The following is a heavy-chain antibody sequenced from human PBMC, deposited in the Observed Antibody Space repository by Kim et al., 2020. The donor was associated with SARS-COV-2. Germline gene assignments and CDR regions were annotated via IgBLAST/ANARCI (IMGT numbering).Heavy chain of an antibody. CDR1: GYTFTSYD. J-gene: IGHJ6*02. V-gene: IGHV1-8*01. Sequence: ASVKVSCKASGYTFTSYDINWVRQATGQGLEWMGWMNPNSGNTGYAQKFQGRVTMTRNTSISTAYMELSSLRSEDTAVYYCARGGGITIFGEQVGYYYYGMDVWGQGTTVTVSS. CDR3: ARGGGITIFGEQVGYYYYGMDV. CDR2: MNPNSGNT. D-gene: IGHD3-3*01.